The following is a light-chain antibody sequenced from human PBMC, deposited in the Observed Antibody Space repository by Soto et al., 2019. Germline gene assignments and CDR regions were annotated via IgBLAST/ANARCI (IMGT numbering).Light chain of an antibody. CDR1: SSDVGGYNY. CDR2: DVS. CDR3: YSYTSSSTVL. J-gene: IGLJ2*01. Sequence: QSALTQPASVSGSPGQSITISCTGISSDVGGYNYVSWYQQHADKAPKLMIYDVSNRRSGVSNRFSGSKSGNTASLTISGLQAEDEADYYCYSYTSSSTVLFGGGTKLTVL. V-gene: IGLV2-14*01.